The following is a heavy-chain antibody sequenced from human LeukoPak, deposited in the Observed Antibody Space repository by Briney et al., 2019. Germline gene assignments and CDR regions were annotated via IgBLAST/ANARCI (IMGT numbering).Heavy chain of an antibody. CDR3: ARLGAGPTYYDFWSGYSSFYFDY. D-gene: IGHD3-3*01. Sequence: SETLSLTCTVSGGSTSSSNYYWGWIRQPPGRGLEWIGGIHYSGNTYYNPSLKSRVTISIDTSKNQFSLKLSSATAADTAVYYCARLGAGPTYYDFWSGYSSFYFDYWGQGTLVTVSS. CDR2: IHYSGNT. V-gene: IGHV4-39*01. CDR1: GGSTSSSNYY. J-gene: IGHJ4*02.